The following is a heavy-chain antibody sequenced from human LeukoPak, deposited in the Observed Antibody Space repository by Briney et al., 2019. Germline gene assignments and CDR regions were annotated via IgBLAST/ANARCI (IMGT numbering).Heavy chain of an antibody. J-gene: IGHJ6*02. V-gene: IGHV3-23*01. CDR1: GFTFSSYA. CDR3: AKDFTPEVGYGMDV. Sequence: GGSLRLSCAASGFTFSSYAMSWVRQAPGKGLEWVSAISGSGGSTYYADSVKGRFTISRGNSKNTLYLQMNSLRAEDTAVYYCAKDFTPEVGYGMDVWGQGTTVTVSS. CDR2: ISGSGGST. D-gene: IGHD1-26*01.